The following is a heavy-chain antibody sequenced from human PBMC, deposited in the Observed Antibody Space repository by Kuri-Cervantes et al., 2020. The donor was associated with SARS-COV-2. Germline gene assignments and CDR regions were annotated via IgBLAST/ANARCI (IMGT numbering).Heavy chain of an antibody. D-gene: IGHD3-3*01. J-gene: IGHJ4*02. CDR1: GFTISSYN. V-gene: IGHV3-21*01. CDR2: LSSSSSYI. CDR3: ARGGTDFWSGYSEDLGY. Sequence: GESLRLSCAASGFTISSYNMNWVRQAPGKGLEWVSSLSSSSSYIYYADSVKGRFTISRGDTKNSLYLQMNSLRAEDTAVYYCARGGTDFWSGYSEDLGYWGQGTLVTVSS.